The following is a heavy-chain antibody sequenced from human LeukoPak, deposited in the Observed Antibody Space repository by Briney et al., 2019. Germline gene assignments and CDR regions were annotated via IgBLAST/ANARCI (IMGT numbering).Heavy chain of an antibody. CDR3: ARDLGYGYYFYYYLDV. CDR2: IHASGNT. CDR1: GGSISSYY. Sequence: SQTLSLTCTVSGGSISSYYWTWIRQPAGKGQEYLGRIHASGNTYYNPSLNSRVAISIDTSKNQFSLKVSSVAAADTAVYYCARDLGYGYYFYYYLDVWGKGTTVTVSS. J-gene: IGHJ6*03. V-gene: IGHV4-61*02. D-gene: IGHD5-18*01.